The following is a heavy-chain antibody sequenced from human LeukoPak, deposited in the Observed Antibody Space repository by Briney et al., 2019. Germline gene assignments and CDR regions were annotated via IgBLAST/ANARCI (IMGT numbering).Heavy chain of an antibody. V-gene: IGHV3-48*04. J-gene: IGHJ4*02. CDR3: ARDAAMVRGVIIQYYFDY. CDR1: GFTFSSYS. CDR2: ISSSSSTI. Sequence: GESLRLSCAASGFTFSSYSMNWVRQAPGKGLEWVSYISSSSSTIYYADSVKGRFTISRDNAKNPPYLQMNSLRAEDTAVYYCARDAAMVRGVIIQYYFDYWGQGTLVTASS. D-gene: IGHD3-10*01.